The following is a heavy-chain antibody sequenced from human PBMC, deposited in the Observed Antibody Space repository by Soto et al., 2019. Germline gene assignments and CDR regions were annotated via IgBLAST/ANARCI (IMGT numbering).Heavy chain of an antibody. Sequence: PGGSLRLSCAASGFIFNNYAMTWVRQAPGKGLEWVSTVTASGGGTFYANSVEGRFTISRDNSRNTLHLQMGSLRVEDTALYYCAKALVPALTAKFGYWGQGTLVTVS. J-gene: IGHJ4*02. CDR2: VTASGGGT. V-gene: IGHV3-23*01. D-gene: IGHD5-18*01. CDR1: GFIFNNYA. CDR3: AKALVPALTAKFGY.